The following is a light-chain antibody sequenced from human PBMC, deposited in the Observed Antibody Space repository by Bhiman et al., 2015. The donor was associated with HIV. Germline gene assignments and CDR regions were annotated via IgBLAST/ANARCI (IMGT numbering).Light chain of an antibody. CDR2: DVT. J-gene: IGLJ2*01. V-gene: IGLV2-14*01. Sequence: QSALTQPASVSGSPGQSITISCTGTSSDVGGYNYVSWYQQHPGKAPKLILYDVTNRPSGVSNRFSGSKSANTASLTISGLQAEDEADYYCSSYTSSSTVVFGGGTKLTVL. CDR1: SSDVGGYNY. CDR3: SSYTSSSTVV.